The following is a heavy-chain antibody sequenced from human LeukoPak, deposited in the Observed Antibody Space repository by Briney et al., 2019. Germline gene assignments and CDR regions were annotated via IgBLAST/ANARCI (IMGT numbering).Heavy chain of an antibody. D-gene: IGHD4-23*01. CDR2: IYYSGSA. Sequence: SETLSLTCTVSGGSVSSSSYYWSWIRQPPGKGLEWIGYIYYSGSANYNPSLNSRVTISVDTSKNQFSLKLSSVTAADTAVYYCARYVGGTYNFDYWGQGTLVIVSS. CDR1: GGSVSSSSYY. CDR3: ARYVGGTYNFDY. J-gene: IGHJ4*02. V-gene: IGHV4-61*01.